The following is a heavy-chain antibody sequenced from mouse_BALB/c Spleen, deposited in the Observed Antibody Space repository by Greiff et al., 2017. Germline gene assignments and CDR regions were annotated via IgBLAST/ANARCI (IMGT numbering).Heavy chain of an antibody. CDR2: ISSGGSYT. CDR1: GFTFSSYG. D-gene: IGHD2-1*01. V-gene: IGHV5-6*02. Sequence: EVKVVESGGDLVKPGGSLKLSCAASGFTFSSYGMSWVRQTPDKRLEWVATISSGGSYTYYPDSVKGRFTISRDNAKNTLYLQMSSLKSEDTAMYYCARRSGNYGFAYWGQGTLVTVSA. CDR3: ARRSGNYGFAY. J-gene: IGHJ3*01.